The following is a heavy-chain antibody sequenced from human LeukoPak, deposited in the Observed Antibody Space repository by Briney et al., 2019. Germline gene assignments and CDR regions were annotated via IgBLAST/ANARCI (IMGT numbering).Heavy chain of an antibody. Sequence: PSETLSLTCAVYGGSFSGYYWSWIRQPPGKGLEWIGEINHSGSTNYNPSLKSRVTTSVDTSKNQFSLKLSSVTAADTAVYYCARPRYCSGGSCYPNWFDPWGQGTLVTVSS. CDR1: GGSFSGYY. CDR2: INHSGST. CDR3: ARPRYCSGGSCYPNWFDP. V-gene: IGHV4-34*01. D-gene: IGHD2-15*01. J-gene: IGHJ5*02.